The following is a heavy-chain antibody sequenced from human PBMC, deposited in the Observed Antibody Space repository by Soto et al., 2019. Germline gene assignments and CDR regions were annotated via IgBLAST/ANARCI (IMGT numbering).Heavy chain of an antibody. CDR3: VQLGVQLWLEGYYFDY. Sequence: EVQLLESGGGLVQPGGSLRLSCAASGFTFSSYAMSWVRQAPGKGLEWVSAISGSGGSTYYADSVKGRFTISRDNSKKTLYLQKNSLRAEDTDVYYCVQLGVQLWLEGYYFDYWGQGTLVTVSS. J-gene: IGHJ4*02. CDR2: ISGSGGST. V-gene: IGHV3-23*01. D-gene: IGHD5-18*01. CDR1: GFTFSSYA.